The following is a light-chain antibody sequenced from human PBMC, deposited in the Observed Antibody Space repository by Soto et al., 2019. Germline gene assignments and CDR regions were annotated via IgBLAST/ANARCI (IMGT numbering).Light chain of an antibody. CDR2: AAS. J-gene: IGKJ3*01. CDR3: QQSSSTPFT. Sequence: DIQMTQSPSSLSVSVGDRVTISCRASQSIRTYLNWYQQKPGKAPKLLIYAASLLQSGVQSRFSGSGSGTDFTLTISSVQPEDVTTYDCQQSSSTPFTFGPGTRVDFK. CDR1: QSIRTY. V-gene: IGKV1-39*01.